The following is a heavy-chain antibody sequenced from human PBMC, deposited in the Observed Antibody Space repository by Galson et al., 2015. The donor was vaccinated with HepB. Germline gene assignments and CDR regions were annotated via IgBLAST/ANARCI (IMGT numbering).Heavy chain of an antibody. J-gene: IGHJ4*02. Sequence: SLRLSCAGSGFTFKTYSMNWVRQAPGKGLEWVSSISRKSNYIYYADSVKGRFTISRDKSTNTVYLQMTSLRAEDTAVYYCARDLASHDSSGYSSHWGQGTLVSV. V-gene: IGHV3-21*01. CDR2: ISRKSNYI. CDR1: GFTFKTYS. D-gene: IGHD3-22*01. CDR3: ARDLASHDSSGYSSH.